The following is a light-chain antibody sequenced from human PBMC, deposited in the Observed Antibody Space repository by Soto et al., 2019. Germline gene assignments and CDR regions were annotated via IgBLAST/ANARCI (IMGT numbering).Light chain of an antibody. CDR3: GAWDDRLTAYV. CDR1: GSNVGYNS. CDR2: DNY. J-gene: IGLJ1*01. Sequence: QSVLTQPPSLSAAPGQEVPISCSGSGSNVGYNSVSWYQQLPGTAPKLLIYDNYKRPSGIPARFSGSKSGTSASLGITGLQTGDEADYYCGAWDDRLTAYVFGSGTKVTVL. V-gene: IGLV1-51*01.